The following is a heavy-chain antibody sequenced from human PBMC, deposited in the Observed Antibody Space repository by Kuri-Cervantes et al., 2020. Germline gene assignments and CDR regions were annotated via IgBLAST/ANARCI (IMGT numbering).Heavy chain of an antibody. CDR3: AREGDYGDYYMDV. Sequence: GSLRLSCAVSGYSISSGYYWGRIRQPPGKGLEWIGSIYHSGSTYYNPSLKSRVTISVDTSKNQFSLKLSSVTAADTAVYYCAREGDYGDYYMDVWGKGTTVTVSS. D-gene: IGHD4-17*01. V-gene: IGHV4-38-2*02. CDR1: GYSISSGYY. J-gene: IGHJ6*03. CDR2: IYHSGST.